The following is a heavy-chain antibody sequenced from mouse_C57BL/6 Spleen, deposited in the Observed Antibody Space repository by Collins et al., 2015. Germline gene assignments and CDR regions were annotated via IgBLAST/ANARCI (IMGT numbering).Heavy chain of an antibody. V-gene: IGHV1-64*01. J-gene: IGHJ3*01. CDR2: IHPNSGIT. CDR1: DYTFTSSW. CDR3: ARGDGYYGFAY. Sequence: GELVKPGASVKLSCKASDYTFTSSWMHWVKQRPGQGLEWIGMIHPNSGITNYNEKFKNKATLTVDKSSSTAYMQLSSLTSEDSAVYYCARGDGYYGFAYWGQGTLVTVSA. D-gene: IGHD2-3*01.